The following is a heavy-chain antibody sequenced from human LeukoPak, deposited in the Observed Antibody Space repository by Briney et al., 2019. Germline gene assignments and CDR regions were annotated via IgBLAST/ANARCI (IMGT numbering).Heavy chain of an antibody. Sequence: PSETLSLTCAVYGGSFSGYYWSWIRQPPGKGLEWIGEINHSGSTNYNPSLKSRVTISVDTSKNQFSLKLSSVTAADTAVYYCARERRASYQRGNWFDPWGQGTLVTVSS. J-gene: IGHJ5*02. CDR3: ARERRASYQRGNWFDP. D-gene: IGHD1-1*01. CDR1: GGSFSGYY. CDR2: INHSGST. V-gene: IGHV4-34*01.